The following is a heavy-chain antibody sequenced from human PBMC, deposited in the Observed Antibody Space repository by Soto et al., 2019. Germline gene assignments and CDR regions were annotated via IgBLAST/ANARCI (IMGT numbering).Heavy chain of an antibody. J-gene: IGHJ6*02. CDR1: GEAVGSGQSY. CDR2: IFVTGAP. V-gene: IGHV4-61*01. D-gene: IGHD3-10*01. CDR3: ARGRADSAGSSLGRRMDV. Sequence: QVQLQESGPGLVKPSETLSLICFVSGEAVGSGQSYWNWIRQAPGKGLEWIGHIFVTGAPKYSASLESRVTTSVATSKRQISLNLTSVPAAGSATYFCARGRADSAGSSLGRRMDVWGQGTTVTVAS.